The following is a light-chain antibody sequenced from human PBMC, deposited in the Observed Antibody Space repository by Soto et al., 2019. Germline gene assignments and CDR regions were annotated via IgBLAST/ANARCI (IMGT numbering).Light chain of an antibody. CDR3: QQRSGWPPLT. V-gene: IGKV3-11*01. CDR1: QSVTDF. Sequence: EIVLTQSPATLSLSPGERATLSCRASQSVTDFLAWYQQKPGQAPRLLIYDASNRATGVPARFSGSGSGTDFTLTISSPEPEDSAVYYCQQRSGWPPLTFGGGTKVAIK. J-gene: IGKJ4*01. CDR2: DAS.